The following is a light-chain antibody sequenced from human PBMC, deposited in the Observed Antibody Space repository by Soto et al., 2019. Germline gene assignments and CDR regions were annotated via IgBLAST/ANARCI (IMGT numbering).Light chain of an antibody. CDR3: SSWTTSTTQV. CDR2: EVN. CDR1: SSDVGGYNF. V-gene: IGLV2-14*01. Sequence: QSALTQPASVSGSPGQSITISCTGTSSDVGGYNFVSWYQQHPGKAPKLMIYEVNNRPSGASNRFSGSKSGNTASLTISGLQAEDEADYYCSSWTTSTTQVLGGGTKLTVL. J-gene: IGLJ3*02.